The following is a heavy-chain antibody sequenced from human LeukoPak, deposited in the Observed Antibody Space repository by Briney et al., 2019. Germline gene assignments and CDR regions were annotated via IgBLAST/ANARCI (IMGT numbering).Heavy chain of an antibody. CDR3: ARMNFGDTAMVKVQGYFDY. D-gene: IGHD5-18*01. J-gene: IGHJ4*02. CDR1: GGSFSGYY. CDR2: INHSGST. V-gene: IGHV4-34*01. Sequence: PSETLSLTCAVYGGSFSGYYWSWIRQPPGKGLEWIGEINHSGSTNYNPSLKSRVTISVDTSKNQFSLKLSSVTAADTAVYYCARMNFGDTAMVKVQGYFDYWGQGTLVTVSS.